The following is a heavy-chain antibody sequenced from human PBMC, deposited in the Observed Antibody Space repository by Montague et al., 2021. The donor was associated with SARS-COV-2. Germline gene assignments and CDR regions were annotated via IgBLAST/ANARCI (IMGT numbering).Heavy chain of an antibody. CDR1: GFTFSAYT. V-gene: IGHV3-21*01. CDR2: IGCSSSFR. CDR3: ARGSSGWHDRMDY. Sequence: SLRLSCAASGFTFSAYTMNWVRQAPGKGLEWVSTIGCSSSFRDYTDSVKGRFTISRDNANNSLFLEMNSLRAEDTAVYYCARGSSGWHDRMDYWGQGSLVTVSS. J-gene: IGHJ4*02. D-gene: IGHD6-19*01.